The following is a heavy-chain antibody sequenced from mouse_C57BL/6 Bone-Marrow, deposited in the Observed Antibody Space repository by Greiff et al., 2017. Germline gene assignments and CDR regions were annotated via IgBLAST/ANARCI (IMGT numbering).Heavy chain of an antibody. Sequence: VQLQQPGAELVKPGASVKLSCKASCYTFTSYWMHWVKQRPGQGLEWIGMIHPNSGSTNYNEKFKSKATLTVDKSSSTAYLQLSSLTSEDSAVYYWSRANWVPAWFAYWGQGTLVTVS. J-gene: IGHJ3*01. CDR1: CYTFTSYW. CDR3: SRANWVPAWFAY. D-gene: IGHD4-1*02. CDR2: IHPNSGST. V-gene: IGHV1-64*01.